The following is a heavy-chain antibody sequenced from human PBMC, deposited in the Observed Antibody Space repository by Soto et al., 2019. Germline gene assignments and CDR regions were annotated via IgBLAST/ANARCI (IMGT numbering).Heavy chain of an antibody. V-gene: IGHV3-23*01. CDR1: GFTFSSYA. CDR3: AKLFYYGSGTPEN. CDR2: ISGSGGST. Sequence: GGSLSLSCAASGFTFSSYAMSWVRQAPGKGLEWVSAISGSGGSTYYADSVKGRFTISRDNSKNTLYLQMNSLRAEDTAVYYCAKLFYYGSGTPENWGQGTLVTVSS. J-gene: IGHJ4*02. D-gene: IGHD3-10*01.